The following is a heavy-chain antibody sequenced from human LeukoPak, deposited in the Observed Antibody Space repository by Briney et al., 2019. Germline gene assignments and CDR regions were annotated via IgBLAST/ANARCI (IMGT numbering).Heavy chain of an antibody. V-gene: IGHV1-18*01. CDR3: ARDLRGYCSGGSCSDLDY. J-gene: IGHJ4*02. CDR2: ISAYNGNT. Sequence: GASVTVSCKASGYTFTSYGISWVRQAPGQGLEWMGWISAYNGNTNYAQKLQGRVTMTTDTSTSTAYMELRSLRSDDTAVYYCARDLRGYCSGGSCSDLDYWGQGTLVTVSS. D-gene: IGHD2-15*01. CDR1: GYTFTSYG.